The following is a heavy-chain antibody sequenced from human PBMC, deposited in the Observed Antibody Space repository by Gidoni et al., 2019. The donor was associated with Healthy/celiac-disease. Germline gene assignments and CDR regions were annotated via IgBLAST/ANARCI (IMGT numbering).Heavy chain of an antibody. J-gene: IGHJ6*02. CDR1: GFPFSSYS. CDR3: ARGSQDYYYYYGMDV. Sequence: EVQLVESGGGLVKPGGSLRLSCAASGFPFSSYSMNWVRQAPGKGLEWVSSISSSSSYIYYADSVKGRFTISRDNAKNSLYLQMNSLRAEDTAVYYCARGSQDYYYYYGMDVWGQGTTVTVSS. V-gene: IGHV3-21*01. CDR2: ISSSSSYI.